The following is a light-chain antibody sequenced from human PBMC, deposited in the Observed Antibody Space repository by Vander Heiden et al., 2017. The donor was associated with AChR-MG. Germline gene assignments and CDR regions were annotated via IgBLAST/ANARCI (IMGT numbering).Light chain of an antibody. CDR1: SIDVGGYNS. V-gene: IGLV2-8*01. Sequence: SALTQTPSASGSPGQSVTISCTGTSIDVGGYNSVSWYQQHPGKAPKLIIYEVYKLSSRVPDRFSGSKSGNTASLTVSGLQAEDEADYYCSSYAGSNKVVFGGGTKLTVL. J-gene: IGLJ2*01. CDR3: SSYAGSNKVV. CDR2: EVY.